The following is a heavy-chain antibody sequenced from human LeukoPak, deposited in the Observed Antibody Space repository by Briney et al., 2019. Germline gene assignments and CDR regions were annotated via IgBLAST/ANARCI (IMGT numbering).Heavy chain of an antibody. Sequence: SETLSLTCTVSGGSISSGSYYWSWIRQPAGKGLEWIGRIYTSGSTNYNPSLKSRVTISVDTSKNQFSLKLSSVTAADTAVYYCARTYYYDSSGGFDPWGQGTLVTVSS. V-gene: IGHV4-61*02. J-gene: IGHJ5*02. CDR3: ARTYYYDSSGGFDP. D-gene: IGHD3-22*01. CDR1: GGSISSGSYY. CDR2: IYTSGST.